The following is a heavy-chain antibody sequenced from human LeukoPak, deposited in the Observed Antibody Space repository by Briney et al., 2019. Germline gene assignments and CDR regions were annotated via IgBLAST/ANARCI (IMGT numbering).Heavy chain of an antibody. V-gene: IGHV3-53*04. CDR3: ARDSPLPKDQNWFDP. CDR1: GFTVSSNY. D-gene: IGHD2-15*01. Sequence: PGGSLRLSCAASGFTVSSNYMSWVRQAPGKGLEWVSVIYSGGSTYYADSVKGRFTISRHNSKNTLYLQMNSLRAEDTAVYYCARDSPLPKDQNWFDPWGQGTLVTVSS. J-gene: IGHJ5*02. CDR2: IYSGGST.